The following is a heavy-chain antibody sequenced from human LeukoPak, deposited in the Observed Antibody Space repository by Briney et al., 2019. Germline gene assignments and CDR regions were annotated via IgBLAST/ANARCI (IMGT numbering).Heavy chain of an antibody. V-gene: IGHV3-15*01. J-gene: IGHJ4*02. Sequence: PGGSLRLSCAPSGVTFSNGWRSWVRQAPGKGLEWVGRIKSKSERGTTDYAAPVKGRFTISRDGSTNTVYLHMNSLKTEDTAVYFCTSNLYCSTSSCYTLDNWGQGTLVAVSP. CDR3: TSNLYCSTSSCYTLDN. CDR1: GVTFSNGW. CDR2: IKSKSERGTT. D-gene: IGHD2-2*02.